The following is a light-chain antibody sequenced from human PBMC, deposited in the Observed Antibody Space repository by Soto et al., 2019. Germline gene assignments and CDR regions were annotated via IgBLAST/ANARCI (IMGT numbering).Light chain of an antibody. CDR3: KQYKEWPPFN. V-gene: IGKV3-15*01. CDR1: QSVSNN. CDR2: GAS. Sequence: EIVITHSPSTLSVSPVETATLSFMARQSVSNNVAWYQQKPGQAPRLLILGASTRATGIPARFSGSGSGTEFTLSISSLQSEDFAVYYCKQYKEWPPFNFGQGTRLEIK. J-gene: IGKJ5*01.